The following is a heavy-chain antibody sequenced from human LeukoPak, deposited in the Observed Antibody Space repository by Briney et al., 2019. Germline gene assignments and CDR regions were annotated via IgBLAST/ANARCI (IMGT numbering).Heavy chain of an antibody. CDR3: TRDIAAAGFDN. V-gene: IGHV3-74*01. CDR1: GFIFSNYW. CDR2: ILSDGSST. Sequence: PGGSLRLSCAGSGFIFSNYWMHWVRQAPGKGLVWVSRILSDGSSTSYADSVKGRFTISRDNAKNTLYLQMNSLRVEDTAVYYCTRDIAAAGFDNWGQGTLATVSS. J-gene: IGHJ4*02. D-gene: IGHD6-13*01.